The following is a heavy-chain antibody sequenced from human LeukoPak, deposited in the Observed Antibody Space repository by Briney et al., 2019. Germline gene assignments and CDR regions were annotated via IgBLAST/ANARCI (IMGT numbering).Heavy chain of an antibody. CDR2: INPNSGDT. D-gene: IGHD2-15*01. J-gene: IGHJ5*02. V-gene: IGHV1-2*02. CDR1: GYTFTGYY. CDR3: ARGRPLYCSGGSCYASDP. Sequence: ASVKVSCKASGYTFTGYYIHWVRQAPGQGLEWMGWINPNSGDTIYAQKFQGRVTMTRDTSIITAYVELSRLRSDDTAVYYCARGRPLYCSGGSCYASDPWGQGTLVTVSS.